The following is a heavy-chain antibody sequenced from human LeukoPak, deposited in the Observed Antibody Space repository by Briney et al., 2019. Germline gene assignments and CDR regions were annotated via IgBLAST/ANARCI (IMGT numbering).Heavy chain of an antibody. CDR2: IFWGDDK. J-gene: IGHJ4*02. Sequence: SSPTLVKPTQTLTLTCSFSGFSLRTNEVGVAWIRQPPGKALEWLVPIFWGDDKRYNPSLKTRLTIAGDTSENQVVLTMTDMDPADTGTYYCAHIAVLRFLEWSFNFDQWGQGTLVTVSS. CDR1: GFSLRTNEVG. V-gene: IGHV2-5*02. D-gene: IGHD3-3*01. CDR3: AHIAVLRFLEWSFNFDQ.